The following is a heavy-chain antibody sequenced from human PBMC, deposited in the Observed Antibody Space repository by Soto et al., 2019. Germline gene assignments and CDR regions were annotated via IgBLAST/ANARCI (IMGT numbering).Heavy chain of an antibody. J-gene: IGHJ6*02. V-gene: IGHV3-30*18. Sequence: GGSLRLSCAASGFTFSSYGMHWVRQAPGKGLEWVAVISYDGSNKYYADSVKGRFTISRDNSKNTLYLQMNSLRAEDTAVYYCAKESRGYSYDMRGYGMDVWGQGTTVTVSS. D-gene: IGHD5-18*01. CDR2: ISYDGSNK. CDR1: GFTFSSYG. CDR3: AKESRGYSYDMRGYGMDV.